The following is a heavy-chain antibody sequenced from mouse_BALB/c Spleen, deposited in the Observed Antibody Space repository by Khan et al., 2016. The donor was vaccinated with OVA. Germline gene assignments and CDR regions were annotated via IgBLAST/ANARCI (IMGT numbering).Heavy chain of an antibody. CDR3: ARRNYFGYTFGC. Sequence: VQLQESGAELARPGASVKLSCKASGYTFTDYYINWVKQRTGQGLEWIGEISPGSGDTYYNEKFKGKATLTADKSSSTAYMQLSSLTSEASAVYFCARRNYFGYTFGCWGRGTLVTGSA. CDR1: GYTFTDYY. D-gene: IGHD1-2*01. J-gene: IGHJ3*01. CDR2: ISPGSGDT. V-gene: IGHV1-77*01.